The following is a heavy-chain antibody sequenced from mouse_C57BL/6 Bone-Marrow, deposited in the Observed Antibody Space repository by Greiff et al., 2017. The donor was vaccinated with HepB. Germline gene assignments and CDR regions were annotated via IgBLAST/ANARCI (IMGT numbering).Heavy chain of an antibody. J-gene: IGHJ3*01. CDR1: GFTFSSYG. Sequence: EVKLVESGGDLVKPGGSLKLSCAASGFTFSSYGMSWVRQTPDKRLEWVATISSGGSYTYYPDSVKGRFTISRDNAKNTLYLQMSSLKSEDTAMYYGARGRFPAGFAYWGQGTLVTVSA. CDR2: ISSGGSYT. V-gene: IGHV5-6*01. CDR3: ARGRFPAGFAY.